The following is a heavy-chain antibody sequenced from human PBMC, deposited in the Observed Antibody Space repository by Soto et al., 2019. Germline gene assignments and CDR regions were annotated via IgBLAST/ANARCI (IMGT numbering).Heavy chain of an antibody. D-gene: IGHD3-3*01. CDR2: ISYDGSNK. CDR1: GFTFSSYG. J-gene: IGHJ6*02. CDR3: AKEAYDFWGGYLAGMDV. V-gene: IGHV3-30*18. Sequence: QVQLVESGGGVVQPGRSLRLSCAASGFTFSSYGMHWVRQAPGKGLEWVAVISYDGSNKYYADSVKGRFTISRDNSKNTLYMQMNSLRAEDTAVYYCAKEAYDFWGGYLAGMDVWGQGTTVTVSS.